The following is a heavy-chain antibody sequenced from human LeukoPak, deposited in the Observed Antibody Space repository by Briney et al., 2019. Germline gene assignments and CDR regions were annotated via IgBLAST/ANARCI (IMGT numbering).Heavy chain of an antibody. V-gene: IGHV1-2*04. CDR1: GYTFTGYY. CDR2: INPNSGGT. D-gene: IGHD3-10*01. J-gene: IGHJ4*02. Sequence: GASVKVSCKASGYTFTGYYMHWVRQAPGQGLEWMGWINPNSGGTNYAQKFQGWVTMTRDTSISTAYMELSRLRSDDTAVYYCARSMVRGALTSYGYWGQGTLVTVSS. CDR3: ARSMVRGALTSYGY.